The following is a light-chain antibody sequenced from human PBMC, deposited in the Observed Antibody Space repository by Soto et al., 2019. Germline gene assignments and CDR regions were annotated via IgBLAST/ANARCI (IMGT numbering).Light chain of an antibody. Sequence: QSALTQPPSASGSPGQSVTISCTGTSSDVGANNYVSWYQQHPGKAPKLMIYEVTKRPSGVPDRFSGSKSGNTASLTVSGLQAEDEADYYCSSYAGANRVFGPGTKLTVL. V-gene: IGLV2-8*01. CDR1: SSDVGANNY. CDR3: SSYAGANRV. J-gene: IGLJ1*01. CDR2: EVT.